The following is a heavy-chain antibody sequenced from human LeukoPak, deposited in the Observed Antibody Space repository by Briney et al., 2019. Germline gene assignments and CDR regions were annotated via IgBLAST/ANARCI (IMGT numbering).Heavy chain of an antibody. CDR1: GGSISSYY. D-gene: IGHD2-2*03. CDR2: IYYSGST. Sequence: SETLSLTCTVSGGSISSYYWSWIRQPPGKGLEWIGYIYYSGSTNYNPSLKSRVTISVDTSKNQFSLKLGSVTAADTAVYYCARVEIVVVPAANSFWFDPWGQGTLVTVSS. J-gene: IGHJ5*02. CDR3: ARVEIVVVPAANSFWFDP. V-gene: IGHV4-59*01.